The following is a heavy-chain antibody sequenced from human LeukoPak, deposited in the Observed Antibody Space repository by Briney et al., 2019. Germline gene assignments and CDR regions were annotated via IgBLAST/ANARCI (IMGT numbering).Heavy chain of an antibody. D-gene: IGHD3-16*02. Sequence: PGGSLRLSCAASGFTFSNYDMSWVRQAPGKGLEWVSSISSSGGRTYYADSVKGRFTISRDNSKNTLYLQMNSLRAEDTAVYYCAKPDYVWGSYRSHYFDYWGQGTLVTVSS. J-gene: IGHJ4*02. CDR3: AKPDYVWGSYRSHYFDY. CDR2: ISSSGGRT. CDR1: GFTFSNYD. V-gene: IGHV3-23*01.